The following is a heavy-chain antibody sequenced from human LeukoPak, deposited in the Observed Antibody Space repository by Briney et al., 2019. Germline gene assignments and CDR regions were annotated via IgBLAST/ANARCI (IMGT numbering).Heavy chain of an antibody. Sequence: ASVKVSCKASGYTFTSYDINWVRQATGQGLEWMGWMSPNSGNTGYAQKFQGRVTMTRNTSISTAYMELSSLRSEDTAVYYCARARSVLRYFDWLLHDARWFDPWGQGTLVTVSS. J-gene: IGHJ5*02. CDR2: MSPNSGNT. CDR3: ARARSVLRYFDWLLHDARWFDP. D-gene: IGHD3-9*01. CDR1: GYTFTSYD. V-gene: IGHV1-8*01.